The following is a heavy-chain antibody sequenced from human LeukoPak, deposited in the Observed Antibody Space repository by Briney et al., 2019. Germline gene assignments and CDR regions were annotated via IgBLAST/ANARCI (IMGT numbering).Heavy chain of an antibody. CDR3: AGAAIFGVVIIMGGFDY. CDR1: GGSISSYY. V-gene: IGHV4-59*12. D-gene: IGHD3-3*01. J-gene: IGHJ4*02. CDR2: TYHSGST. Sequence: PSETLSLTCTVSGGSISSYYWSWIRQPPGKGLEWIGYTYHSGSTYYNPSLKSRVTISVDRSKNQFSLKLSSVTAADTAVYYCAGAAIFGVVIIMGGFDYWGQGTLVTVSS.